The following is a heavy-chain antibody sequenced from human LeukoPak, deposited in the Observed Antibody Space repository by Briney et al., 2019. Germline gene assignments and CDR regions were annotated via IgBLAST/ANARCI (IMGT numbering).Heavy chain of an antibody. CDR2: IYYSGST. J-gene: IGHJ4*02. CDR3: ARGFFDSSGYSHHTLDYFDY. CDR1: GGSISSSTYY. D-gene: IGHD3-22*01. V-gene: IGHV4-39*01. Sequence: SETLSLTCTVSGGSISSSTYYWGWIRQPPGKGLEWIGSIYYSGSTYYTPSLKSRVTISVDTSKNQFSLKLSSVTAADTAVYYCARGFFDSSGYSHHTLDYFDYWGQGTLVTVSS.